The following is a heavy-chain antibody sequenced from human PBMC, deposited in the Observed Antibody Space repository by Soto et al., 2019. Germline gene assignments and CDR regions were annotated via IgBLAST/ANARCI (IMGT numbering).Heavy chain of an antibody. CDR1: DFAFAAHW. D-gene: IGHD1-26*01. CDR2: IKEDGNEK. CDR3: VRDRRRTGVLTWGRSGIMDV. V-gene: IGHV3-7*01. Sequence: EVQLVESGGGLVQPGGSLRLSCAAFDFAFAAHWMIWVRQAPGKGLEWVANIKEDGNEKYLVDSVKGRFTISRDNAKNLMYLQMNSLRDEDTAVYYCVRDRRRTGVLTWGRSGIMDVWGKGTTVTVSS. J-gene: IGHJ6*04.